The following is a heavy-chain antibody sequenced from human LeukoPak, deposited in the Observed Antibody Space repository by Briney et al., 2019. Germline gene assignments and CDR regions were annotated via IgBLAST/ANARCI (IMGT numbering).Heavy chain of an antibody. V-gene: IGHV6-1*01. CDR3: ARERGIAVAGTGVYYYYYYGMDV. J-gene: IGHJ6*02. Sequence: SQTLSLTCAISGDSVSINSAAWNWIRQSPSRGLEWLGRTYYRSKWYNDYAVSVKSRITINPDTSKNQFSLQLNSVTPEDTAVYYCARERGIAVAGTGVYYYYYYGMDVWGHGTTVTVSS. CDR2: TYYRSKWYN. D-gene: IGHD6-19*01. CDR1: GDSVSINSAA.